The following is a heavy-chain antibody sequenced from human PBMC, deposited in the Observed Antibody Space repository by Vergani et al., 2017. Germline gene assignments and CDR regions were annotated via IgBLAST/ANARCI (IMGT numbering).Heavy chain of an antibody. CDR3: ARELGWHCGGDCYYDY. CDR2: IWYDGSNK. Sequence: VQLVESGGGLVQPGGSLRLSCAASGFTFSSYGMHWVRQAPGKGLEWVAVIWYDGSNKYYAESVKGRFTISRDNSKNTLYLQMNSLRAEDTAVYYCARELGWHCGGDCYYDYWGQGTLVTVSS. V-gene: IGHV3-33*01. J-gene: IGHJ4*02. D-gene: IGHD2-21*02. CDR1: GFTFSSYG.